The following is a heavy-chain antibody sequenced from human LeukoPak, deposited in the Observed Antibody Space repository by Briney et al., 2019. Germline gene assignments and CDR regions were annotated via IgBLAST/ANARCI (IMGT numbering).Heavy chain of an antibody. CDR3: ARHGVTTTDYYWD. D-gene: IGHD4/OR15-4a*01. Sequence: SETPSLTCSVSGGSIGNTTFYWAWIRQPPGKGLEWIGTIYYSGSTYYNPSLKSRVTISIDTSKNQFSLRLSSVTATDTAVYYCARHGVTTTDYYWDWGQGTLVTVSS. J-gene: IGHJ4*02. CDR2: IYYSGST. V-gene: IGHV4-39*01. CDR1: GGSIGNTTFY.